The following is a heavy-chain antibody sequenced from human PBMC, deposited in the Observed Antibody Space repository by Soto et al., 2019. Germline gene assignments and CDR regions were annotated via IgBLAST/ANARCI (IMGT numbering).Heavy chain of an antibody. D-gene: IGHD4-17*01. V-gene: IGHV1-46*01. J-gene: IGHJ6*02. CDR2: INPSGGST. CDR1: GYTFTSYY. Sequence: GASVKVSCKASGYTFTSYYMHWVRQAPGQGLEWMGIINPSGGSTSYAQKFQGRVTMTRDTSTSTVYMELSSLRSEDTAVYYCAGRWNGDYQKGYYYYYGMDVWGQGTTVTVSS. CDR3: AGRWNGDYQKGYYYYYGMDV.